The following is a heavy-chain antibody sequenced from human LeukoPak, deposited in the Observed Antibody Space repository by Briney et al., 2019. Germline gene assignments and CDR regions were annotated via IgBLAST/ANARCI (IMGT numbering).Heavy chain of an antibody. D-gene: IGHD3-10*01. CDR3: VTWVQLTYYYYGMGV. J-gene: IGHJ6*02. CDR1: GDTFTSYD. Sequence: ASVKVSCKASGDTFTSYDINWVRQATGQGLEWMGWMNPNSGNTGYAGKFQGRVTMTRNTSISTAYMELSSLRSEDTAVYYCVTWVQLTYYYYGMGVWGQGTTVTVSS. V-gene: IGHV1-8*01. CDR2: MNPNSGNT.